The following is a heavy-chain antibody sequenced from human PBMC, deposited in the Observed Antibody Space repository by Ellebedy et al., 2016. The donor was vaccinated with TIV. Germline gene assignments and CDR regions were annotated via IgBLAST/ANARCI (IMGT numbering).Heavy chain of an antibody. J-gene: IGHJ4*02. CDR3: AVVDFC. CDR1: GFAVNGYY. V-gene: IGHV3-53*01. CDR2: IFTSDVP. Sequence: GESLKISCAASGFAVNGYYLPWVRQAPGKALDLVSVIFTSDVPSYTDSVRGRFTISRDTYKDTVNLQMNSLRVEDTAIYYCAVVDFCWGQGTLVTVSS.